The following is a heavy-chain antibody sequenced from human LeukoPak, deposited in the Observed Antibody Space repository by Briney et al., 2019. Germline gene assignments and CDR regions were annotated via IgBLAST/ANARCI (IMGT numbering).Heavy chain of an antibody. J-gene: IGHJ6*02. CDR3: ALPDPAYCYAMDV. Sequence: GGSLRLSCAASGFTFSSYWMSWVRQAPGKGLEWVANIKQDGSEKHYVDSVKGRFTISRDNAKNSLYLQLNSLRAEDTAVYHCALPDPAYCYAMDVWGQGTTVTVSS. V-gene: IGHV3-7*01. CDR1: GFTFSSYW. CDR2: IKQDGSEK.